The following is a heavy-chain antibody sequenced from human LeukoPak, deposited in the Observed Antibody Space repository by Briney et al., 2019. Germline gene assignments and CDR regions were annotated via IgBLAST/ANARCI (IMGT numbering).Heavy chain of an antibody. D-gene: IGHD2-2*01. CDR2: IRYDGSNK. V-gene: IGHV3-30*02. CDR3: AKAGYCATTGCPDYYYMDV. CDR1: GSTFSSYA. J-gene: IGHJ6*03. Sequence: PGGSLRLSCAASGSTFSSYAMHWVRQAPGKGLEWVAFIRYDGSNKFYADSVKGRFTISRDTSKNTLYLQMNSLTTEDSAMYYCAKAGYCATTGCPDYYYMDVWGRGTTVTVSS.